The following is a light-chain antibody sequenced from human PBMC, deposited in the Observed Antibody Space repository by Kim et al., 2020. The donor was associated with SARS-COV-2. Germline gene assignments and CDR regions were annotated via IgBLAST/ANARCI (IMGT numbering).Light chain of an antibody. Sequence: VALAKTVRITCQGESLRSYYASWYKQKPGQAPVLVIYGKNNRPSGIPDRFSGSSSGNTASLTITGAQAEDEADYYCNSRDSSGNLLFGGGTKLTVL. CDR3: NSRDSSGNLL. V-gene: IGLV3-19*01. J-gene: IGLJ3*02. CDR2: GKN. CDR1: SLRSYY.